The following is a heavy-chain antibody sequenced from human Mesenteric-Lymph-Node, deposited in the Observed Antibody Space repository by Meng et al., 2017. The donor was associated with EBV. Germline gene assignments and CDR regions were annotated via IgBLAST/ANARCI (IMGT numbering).Heavy chain of an antibody. CDR3: ARGVNPAY. Sequence: VQLQQSGAVLLKPVEALSLTCAVYGGYFSGYYWTWLRQPPGKGLEWVGEINYRGSTNYNPSLKSRVTISVDTSKSQLYLKLSSVTAADTAVYYCARGVNPAYWGQGTLVTVSS. V-gene: IGHV4-34*01. J-gene: IGHJ4*02. CDR1: GGYFSGYY. D-gene: IGHD2-2*01. CDR2: INYRGST.